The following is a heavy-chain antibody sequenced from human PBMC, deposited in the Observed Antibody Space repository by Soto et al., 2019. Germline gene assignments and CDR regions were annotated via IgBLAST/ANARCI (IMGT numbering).Heavy chain of an antibody. D-gene: IGHD5-18*01. Sequence: VASVKVSCKASGYTFSSYGMSWVRQAPGQGLEWMGWISAYNGNTNYAQKLQGRVTMTTDTSTSTAYMELRSLRSDDTAVYYCARAQITAMVTNYWGQGTLVTVSS. CDR3: ARAQITAMVTNY. CDR2: ISAYNGNT. CDR1: GYTFSSYG. J-gene: IGHJ4*02. V-gene: IGHV1-18*01.